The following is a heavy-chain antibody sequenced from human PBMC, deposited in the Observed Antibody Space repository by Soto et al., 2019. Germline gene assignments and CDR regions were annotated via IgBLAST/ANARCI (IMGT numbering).Heavy chain of an antibody. CDR1: VFTFSSYS. CDR2: ISSSSSYI. V-gene: IGHV3-21*01. Sequence: GALRLSCAASVFTFSSYSMNWVRQAPGKGLEWVSSISSSSSYIYYADSVKGRFTISRDNAKNSLYLQMNSLRAEDTAVYYCARPVVPAAKHYYYGMDVWGQGTTVTVSS. D-gene: IGHD2-2*01. J-gene: IGHJ6*02. CDR3: ARPVVPAAKHYYYGMDV.